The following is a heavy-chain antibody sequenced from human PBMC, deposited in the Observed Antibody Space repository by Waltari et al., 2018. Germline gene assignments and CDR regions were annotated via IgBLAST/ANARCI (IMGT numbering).Heavy chain of an antibody. CDR1: GFTFSDYW. CDR2: IKQDGSEK. D-gene: IGHD3-16*01. Sequence: EVRLVESGGGLVQPGGCLRLSCAASGFTFSDYWMSWVRQAPGQGLEWVANIKQDGSEKYQVDPVKGRFTISRDNAKNSLYLQMNSLRAEDTAVYFCARGGSWAIDYWGQGTLVTVSS. CDR3: ARGGSWAIDY. J-gene: IGHJ4*02. V-gene: IGHV3-7*01.